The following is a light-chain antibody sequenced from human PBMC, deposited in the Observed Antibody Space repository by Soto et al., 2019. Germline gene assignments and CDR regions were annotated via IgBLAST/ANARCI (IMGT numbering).Light chain of an antibody. V-gene: IGLV2-14*01. CDR1: SSDVGGYNY. CDR2: DVS. CDR3: SSYSSSSLGI. Sequence: QSVLTQPASVFGSPGQSITISCTGTSSDVGGYNYVSWYQQHPGKAPKLMIYDVSNRPSGVSNRFSGSKSGNTASLTISGLQAEDEADYYCSSYSSSSLGIFGTGTSSPS. J-gene: IGLJ1*01.